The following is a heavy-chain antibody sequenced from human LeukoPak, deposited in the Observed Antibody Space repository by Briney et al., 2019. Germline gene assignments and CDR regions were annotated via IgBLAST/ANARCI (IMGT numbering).Heavy chain of an antibody. J-gene: IGHJ4*02. Sequence: SDTLSLTCTVSGYSISSGYYWGWIRQPPGKGLEWIGSIYHSGSTYYNPSLKSRVTISVDTSKNQFSLKLSSVTAADTAVYYCARYYYDSSGLDYWGQGTLVTVSS. CDR1: GYSISSGYY. D-gene: IGHD3-22*01. CDR3: ARYYYDSSGLDY. CDR2: IYHSGST. V-gene: IGHV4-38-2*02.